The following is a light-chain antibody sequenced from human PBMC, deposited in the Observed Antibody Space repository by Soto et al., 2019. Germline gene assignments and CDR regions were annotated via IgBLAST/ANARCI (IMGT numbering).Light chain of an antibody. V-gene: IGLV2-14*01. Sequence: QSVLTQPASVSGSPGQSITVSCTGTSSDIGGYNYVSWYQQHPGKAPKLMVYEATNRPSGVSDRFSGSKSGNTASLTISGLQADDEGYYYCSSYTSRSTLYVFGTGTKVTVL. CDR1: SSDIGGYNY. CDR2: EAT. CDR3: SSYTSRSTLYV. J-gene: IGLJ1*01.